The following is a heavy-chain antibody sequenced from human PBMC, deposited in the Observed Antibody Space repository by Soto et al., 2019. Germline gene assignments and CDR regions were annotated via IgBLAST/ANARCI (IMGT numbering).Heavy chain of an antibody. CDR2: ISYDGSNK. CDR1: GFIFSTYT. CDR3: ARDLSGNYGEY. D-gene: IGHD3-10*01. V-gene: IGHV3-30-3*01. Sequence: QVQLVESGGGVVQPGRSLRLSCAVSGFIFSTYTMHWVRQAPGKGLEWVAVISYDGSNKYYTDSVKGRFTISRDDSKNTLYLQMNSLRPEDTAVYYCARDLSGNYGEYWGQGTLVTVSS. J-gene: IGHJ4*02.